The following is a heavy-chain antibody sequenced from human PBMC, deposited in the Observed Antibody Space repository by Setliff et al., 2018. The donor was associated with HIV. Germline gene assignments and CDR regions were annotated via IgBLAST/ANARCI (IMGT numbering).Heavy chain of an antibody. CDR3: AKEYYGSGSRYYYYYYMDV. V-gene: IGHV3-21*04. J-gene: IGHJ6*03. D-gene: IGHD3-10*01. CDR1: GFTFSSYS. CDR2: ISVSSSYI. Sequence: LRLSCAASGFTFSSYSMNWVRQAPGKGLEWVSSISVSSSYINYADSVKGRFTISRDNAKSSLYLQMNSLRVEDTALYYCAKEYYGSGSRYYYYYYMDVWGKGTTVTVS.